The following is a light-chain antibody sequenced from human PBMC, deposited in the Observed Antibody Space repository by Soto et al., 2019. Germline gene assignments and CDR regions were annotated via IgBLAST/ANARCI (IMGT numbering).Light chain of an antibody. CDR1: SSDVGGYNY. CDR3: CSYAGSYAWV. V-gene: IGLV2-11*01. J-gene: IGLJ3*02. Sequence: QSALTQPRSVSGSPGQSVTISCTGSSSDVGGYNYVSWYQQHPGNAPKLMIYDVIKRPSGVPDRFSGSKSGNTASLTISGLQAEDEADYYCCSYAGSYAWVFGGGTKLTVI. CDR2: DVI.